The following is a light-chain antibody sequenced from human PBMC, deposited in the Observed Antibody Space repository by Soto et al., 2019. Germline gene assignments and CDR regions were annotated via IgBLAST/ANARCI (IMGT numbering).Light chain of an antibody. Sequence: EIVLTQSPAPLFLSPGERATLSCRASQSVSSYLAWYQQKPGQAPRLLIYDASNRATGIPARFSGSGSGTDFTLTISSLEPEDFAVYYCQQRSNWRITFGQGTRLEIK. CDR3: QQRSNWRIT. J-gene: IGKJ5*01. CDR1: QSVSSY. CDR2: DAS. V-gene: IGKV3-11*01.